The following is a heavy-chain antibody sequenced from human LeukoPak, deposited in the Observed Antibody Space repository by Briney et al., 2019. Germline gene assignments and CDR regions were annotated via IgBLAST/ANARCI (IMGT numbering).Heavy chain of an antibody. CDR1: GYTFTSYG. Sequence: GASVKVSCKASGYTFTSYGISWVRQAPGQGLEWMGWISAYNGNTNYAQKLQGRVTMTTDTSTSTAYMELRGLRSDDTAVYYCARDSRAGATGPGYFDYWGQGTLVTVSS. J-gene: IGHJ4*02. V-gene: IGHV1-18*01. CDR2: ISAYNGNT. D-gene: IGHD2-2*01. CDR3: ARDSRAGATGPGYFDY.